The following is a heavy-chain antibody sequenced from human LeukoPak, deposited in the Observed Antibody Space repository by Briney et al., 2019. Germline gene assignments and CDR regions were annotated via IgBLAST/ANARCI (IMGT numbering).Heavy chain of an antibody. Sequence: VASVKVSCKASGYTFTSYGISWVRQAPGQGLEWMGWISAYNGNTNYAQKLQGRVTMTTDTSTSTAYMELSSLRSEDTAVYYCAGGRTDIVVVPATLRNYYFDYWGQGTLVTVSS. V-gene: IGHV1-18*01. D-gene: IGHD2-2*01. J-gene: IGHJ4*02. CDR1: GYTFTSYG. CDR3: AGGRTDIVVVPATLRNYYFDY. CDR2: ISAYNGNT.